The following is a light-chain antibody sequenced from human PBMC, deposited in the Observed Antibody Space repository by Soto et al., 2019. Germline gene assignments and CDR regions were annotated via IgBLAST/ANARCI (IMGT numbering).Light chain of an antibody. CDR3: SSYTSSSTVV. J-gene: IGLJ2*01. V-gene: IGLV2-14*01. CDR1: SSDVGGYSY. Sequence: QSVLTQPASVSGSPGQWITISCTGTSSDVGGYSYVSWYQQHPGKAPKLMIYDVSNRPSGVSNRFSGSKSGNTASLTISGLQAEDEADYYCSSYTSSSTVVFGGGTKVTVL. CDR2: DVS.